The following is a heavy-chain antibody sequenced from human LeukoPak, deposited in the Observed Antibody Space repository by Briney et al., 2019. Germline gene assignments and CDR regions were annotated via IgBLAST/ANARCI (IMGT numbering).Heavy chain of an antibody. J-gene: IGHJ4*02. V-gene: IGHV3-23*01. CDR2: MSGSGGSI. D-gene: IGHD2-2*01. CDR1: GFTFSSYA. Sequence: GGSLRLSCAASGFTFSSYAMSWVRQAPGKGLEWVSAMSGSGGSIYYADSVKGRFTISRDNSKNTLYLQMNSLRAEDTAVYYCAKAYCSSTSCNTYFDYWGQGTLVTVSS. CDR3: AKAYCSSTSCNTYFDY.